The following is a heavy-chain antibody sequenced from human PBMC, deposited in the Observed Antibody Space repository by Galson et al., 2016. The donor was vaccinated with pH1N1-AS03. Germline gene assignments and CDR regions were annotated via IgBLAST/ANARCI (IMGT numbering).Heavy chain of an antibody. Sequence: SCKASGGTFSRSTISWVRQAPGHGLEWMGRIIPIFNTINYAQKLRGRVTITADESTSTAYMELSSLRSEDTAVYFCASEVATSFDYWGQGTLVTVSS. V-gene: IGHV1-69*15. J-gene: IGHJ4*02. CDR1: GGTFSRST. CDR3: ASEVATSFDY. D-gene: IGHD5-24*01. CDR2: IIPIFNTI.